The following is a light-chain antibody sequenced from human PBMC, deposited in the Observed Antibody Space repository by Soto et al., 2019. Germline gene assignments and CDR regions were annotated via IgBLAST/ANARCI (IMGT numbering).Light chain of an antibody. CDR3: QHYGGMWT. V-gene: IGKV1-39*01. J-gene: IGKJ1*01. CDR2: AAS. CDR1: QGISTY. Sequence: DVQMTQYTSSLSESAGDRVTITCRASQGISTYLNWYQQKPGKAPKLLIYAASSLQSGAPSRFSGSRSGTEFILTISSLQPDDFATYYCQHYGGMWTFGQGTIVDVK.